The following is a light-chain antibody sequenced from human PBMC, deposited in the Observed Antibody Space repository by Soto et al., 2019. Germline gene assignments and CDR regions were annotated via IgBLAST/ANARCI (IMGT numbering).Light chain of an antibody. CDR1: SSNIGINY. V-gene: IGLV1-51*01. Sequence: QSVLTQPPSVSAAPGQKVTISCSGSSSNIGINYVSWYQQVPGTAPKLLIYDNNKRPSGIPDRFSGSKSGTSATLGITGLQTGDEADYYCGTWDSGLSAVVFGGGTKLTVL. CDR2: DNN. J-gene: IGLJ2*01. CDR3: GTWDSGLSAVV.